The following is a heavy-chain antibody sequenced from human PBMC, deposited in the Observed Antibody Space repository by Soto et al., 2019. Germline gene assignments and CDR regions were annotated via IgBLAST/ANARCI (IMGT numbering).Heavy chain of an antibody. D-gene: IGHD3-10*01. J-gene: IGHJ4*02. V-gene: IGHV4-31*03. CDR2: LSHSGGT. CDR3: ARGTRPDTRFGESIFDF. CDR1: GASIGSGTYY. Sequence: QVQLQESGPGLVKPSQTLSLTCTVSGASIGSGTYYWHWIRQHPGKGLEWIGWLSHSGGTYYNPSRRSRMTISVATSKDQFSLRLTSVTAAATAVYYCARGTRPDTRFGESIFDFWGQGTLVTVSS.